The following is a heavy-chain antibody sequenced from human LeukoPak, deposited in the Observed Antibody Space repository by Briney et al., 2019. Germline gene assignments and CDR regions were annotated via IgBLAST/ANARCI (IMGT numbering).Heavy chain of an antibody. CDR2: ISGGST. CDR1: GFTVSSNE. CDR3: KSRPNRKGIITIFGVVIMPYYYYSYYMDV. Sequence: GGSLRLSCAASGFTVSSNEMSWVRQAPGKGLGWVSSISGGSTYYADSRKGRFTISRDNSKNTLHLQMNSLRAEDTAVYYCKSRPNRKGIITIFGVVIMPYYYYSYYMDVWGKGTTVTVSS. V-gene: IGHV3-38-3*01. D-gene: IGHD3-3*01. J-gene: IGHJ6*03.